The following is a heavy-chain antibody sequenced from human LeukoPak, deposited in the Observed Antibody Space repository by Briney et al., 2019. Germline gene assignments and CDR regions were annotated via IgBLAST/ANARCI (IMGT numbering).Heavy chain of an antibody. V-gene: IGHV4-34*01. D-gene: IGHD4-17*01. CDR1: GGSFSGYY. Sequence: PSETLSLTCAVSGGSFSGYYWTWIRQPPGKGLEWIGEINHSGSANYGPSLSSRVTISLDMSENQFSLMLTSVTAADTAVYYCARGQGTVTTHWGQGTLVTVSS. J-gene: IGHJ4*02. CDR3: ARGQGTVTTH. CDR2: INHSGSA.